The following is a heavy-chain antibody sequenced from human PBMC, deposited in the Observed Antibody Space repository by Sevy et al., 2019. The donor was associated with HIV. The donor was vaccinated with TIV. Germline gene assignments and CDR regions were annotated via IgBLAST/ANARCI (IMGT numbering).Heavy chain of an antibody. J-gene: IGHJ5*02. Sequence: QGGSLRLSCAASGFIFSTYCMHWVRQAPGRGLEWVSRIDTDGSSTTYADSVKGRFTISRDNAKNTLYLQMNSLRAEDTAVYFCARGGRSRYATNYFDPWGQGTLVTVSS. CDR1: GFIFSTYC. CDR3: ARGGRSRYATNYFDP. V-gene: IGHV3-74*03. D-gene: IGHD2-2*01. CDR2: IDTDGSST.